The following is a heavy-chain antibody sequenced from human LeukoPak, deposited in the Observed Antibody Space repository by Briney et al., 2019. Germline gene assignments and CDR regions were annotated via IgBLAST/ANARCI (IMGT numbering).Heavy chain of an antibody. D-gene: IGHD6-19*01. V-gene: IGHV4-39*07. CDR3: ARGRVWYSSGGIGNWFDP. Sequence: SETLSLTCTVSGGSISSSSYYWGWIRQPPGKGLEWIGSIYYSGSTYYNPSLKSRVTISVDTSKNQFSLKLSSVTAADTAVYYCARGRVWYSSGGIGNWFDPWGQGTLVTVSS. CDR1: GGSISSSSYY. J-gene: IGHJ5*02. CDR2: IYYSGST.